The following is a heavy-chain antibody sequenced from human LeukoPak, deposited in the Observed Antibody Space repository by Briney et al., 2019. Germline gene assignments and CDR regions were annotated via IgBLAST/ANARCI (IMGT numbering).Heavy chain of an antibody. CDR3: ARVRYFHIYYYYGMDV. Sequence: GASVKVSCKASGGTFSSYAINWVRQATGQGLEWMGWMNPNSGNTGYAQKFHGRVTMTRNTSISTAYMELSSLRSEDTAVYYCARVRYFHIYYYYGMDVWGQGTTVTVSS. J-gene: IGHJ6*02. CDR2: MNPNSGNT. V-gene: IGHV1-8*02. D-gene: IGHD3-9*01. CDR1: GGTFSSYA.